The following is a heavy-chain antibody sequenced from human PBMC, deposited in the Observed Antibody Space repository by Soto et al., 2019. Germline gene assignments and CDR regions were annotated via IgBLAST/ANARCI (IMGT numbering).Heavy chain of an antibody. Sequence: HPGGSLRLSCAASGFTVSSNYMNWVRQAPGKGLEWLSIIYSEGTTYYADSVKGRFTISRDNFKHTLYLQMNNLRAEDTAVYYCAILSNWGQGTLVTVSS. D-gene: IGHD6-6*01. CDR2: IYSEGTT. CDR3: AILSN. J-gene: IGHJ4*02. V-gene: IGHV3-53*01. CDR1: GFTVSSNY.